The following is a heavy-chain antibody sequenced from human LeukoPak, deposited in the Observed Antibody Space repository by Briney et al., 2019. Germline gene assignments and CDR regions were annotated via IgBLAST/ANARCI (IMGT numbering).Heavy chain of an antibody. CDR3: ARDPVDYDFWSGYYRSYAFDI. J-gene: IGHJ3*02. D-gene: IGHD3-3*01. V-gene: IGHV4-59*01. Sequence: SETLSLTCTVSGGSISSYYWSWIRQPPGKGLEWIGYIYYSGSTNYNPSLKSRVTISVDTSKNQFSLKLSSVTAADTAVYYCARDPVDYDFWSGYYRSYAFDIWGQGTMVTVSS. CDR2: IYYSGST. CDR1: GGSISSYY.